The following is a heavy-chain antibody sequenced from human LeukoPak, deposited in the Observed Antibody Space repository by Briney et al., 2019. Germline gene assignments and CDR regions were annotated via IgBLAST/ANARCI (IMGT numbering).Heavy chain of an antibody. V-gene: IGHV3-23*01. CDR3: AKDLGCSSTSCYKDGAFDI. CDR2: ISGSGGST. D-gene: IGHD2-2*02. Sequence: PGGSLRLSCAASGFTFSSYAMSWVRQAPGQGLEWVSAISGSGGSTYYADSVKGRFTISRVNSKNTLYLQMNSLRAEDTAVYYCAKDLGCSSTSCYKDGAFDIWGQGTMVTVSS. J-gene: IGHJ3*02. CDR1: GFTFSSYA.